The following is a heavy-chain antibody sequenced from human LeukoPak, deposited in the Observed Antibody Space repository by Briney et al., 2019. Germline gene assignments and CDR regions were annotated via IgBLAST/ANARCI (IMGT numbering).Heavy chain of an antibody. Sequence: ASVKVSCKASGYTFTSYYMHWVRQAPGQGLEWMGLINPSGGSTSYAQKFQGRVTMTRDTSTSTVYMELSSLRSEDTAVCYCARGLYYYDSSGYYPNDAFDIWGQGTMVTVSS. J-gene: IGHJ3*02. V-gene: IGHV1-46*01. CDR2: INPSGGST. CDR1: GYTFTSYY. D-gene: IGHD3-22*01. CDR3: ARGLYYYDSSGYYPNDAFDI.